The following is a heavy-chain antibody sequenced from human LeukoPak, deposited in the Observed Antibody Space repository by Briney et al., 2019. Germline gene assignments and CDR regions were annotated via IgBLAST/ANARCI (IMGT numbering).Heavy chain of an antibody. CDR2: ISCSGGRT. CDR1: GFTFSSYA. J-gene: IGHJ4*02. CDR3: AKDRDPQDIVLMVYASPPDY. D-gene: IGHD2-8*01. V-gene: IGHV3-23*01. Sequence: GGSLRLSCAASGFTFSSYAMSWVRQAPGKGLEWDSAISCSGGRTYYADSVKGRFTISRDNSKNTLYLQMNSLRAEDTAVYYCAKDRDPQDIVLMVYASPPDYWGQGTLVTVSS.